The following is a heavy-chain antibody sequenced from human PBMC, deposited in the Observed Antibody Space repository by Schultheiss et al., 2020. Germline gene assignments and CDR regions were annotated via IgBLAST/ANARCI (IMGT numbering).Heavy chain of an antibody. D-gene: IGHD4-23*01. J-gene: IGHJ4*02. V-gene: IGHV1-8*02. CDR1: GYTFTGYY. CDR2: MNPNNGDT. CDR3: ASKADYGGNVYFEY. Sequence: ASVKVSCKASGYTFTGYYMHWVRQAPGQGLEWMGWMNPNNGDTGYAQKFQGRVTMTRDTSISTAYMELSSLRSEDTAVYYCASKADYGGNVYFEYWGQGTLVTGSS.